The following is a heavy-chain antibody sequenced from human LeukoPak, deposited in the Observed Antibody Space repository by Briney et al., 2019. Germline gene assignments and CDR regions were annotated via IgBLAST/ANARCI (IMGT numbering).Heavy chain of an antibody. J-gene: IGHJ6*03. CDR3: ARVSESGDGYYYYYYMDV. CDR2: IYTSGST. D-gene: IGHD3-10*01. CDR1: GGSISSGSYY. Sequence: SETLSLTCTVSGGSISSGSYYLSWIRQPAGKGLEWIGRIYTSGSTNYNPSLKSRVTISVDTSKNQFSLRLSSVTAADTAVYYCARVSESGDGYYYYYYMDVWDKGTTVTVSS. V-gene: IGHV4-61*02.